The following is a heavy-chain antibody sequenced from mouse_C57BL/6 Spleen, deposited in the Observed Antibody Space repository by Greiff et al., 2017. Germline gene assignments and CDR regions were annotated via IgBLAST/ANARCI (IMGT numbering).Heavy chain of an antibody. D-gene: IGHD4-1*01. J-gene: IGHJ3*01. CDR1: GFTFSDYG. CDR2: ISSGSSTI. V-gene: IGHV5-17*01. CDR3: AKLGRFAY. Sequence: EVKLVESGGGLVKPGGSLKLSCAASGFTFSDYGMDWVRQAPEKGLEWVAYISSGSSTIYYADTVKGRFTISRDNAKNTLFLQMTSLRSEDTAMYYCAKLGRFAYWGQGTLVTVSA.